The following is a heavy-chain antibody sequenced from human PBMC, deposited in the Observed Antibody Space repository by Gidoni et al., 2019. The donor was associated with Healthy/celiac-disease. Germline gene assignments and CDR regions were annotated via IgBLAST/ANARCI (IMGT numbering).Heavy chain of an antibody. V-gene: IGHV3-9*01. CDR3: AKAEFSSSWSVSSAVDY. CDR1: GFTFADYA. J-gene: IGHJ4*02. D-gene: IGHD6-13*01. CDR2: ISWNSDTR. Sequence: EVQLVESGGGLVQPGRSLRLSCSASGFTFADYAMHWVRQAPGKGLEWVSSISWNSDTRDYADSVKGRFTISRDSAKNSLFLQMNSLRAEDTALYYCAKAEFSSSWSVSSAVDYWGQGTLVTVSS.